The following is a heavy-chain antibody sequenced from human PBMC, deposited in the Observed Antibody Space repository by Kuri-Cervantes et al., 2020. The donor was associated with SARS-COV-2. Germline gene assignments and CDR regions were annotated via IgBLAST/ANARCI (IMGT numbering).Heavy chain of an antibody. CDR2: ISYDGSNK. V-gene: IGHV3-30-3*01. D-gene: IGHD3-3*01. J-gene: IGHJ5*02. Sequence: GESLKISCAASGFTFSSYAMHWVRQALGKGLEWVAVISYDGSNKYYADSVKGRFTISRDNSKNTLYLQMNSLRAEDTAVYYCASVFLEGYNWFDPWGQGTLVTVSS. CDR3: ASVFLEGYNWFDP. CDR1: GFTFSSYA.